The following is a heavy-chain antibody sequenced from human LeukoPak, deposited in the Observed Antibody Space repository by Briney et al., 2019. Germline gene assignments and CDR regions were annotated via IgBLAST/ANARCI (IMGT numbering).Heavy chain of an antibody. Sequence: SETLSLTCAVYGGSFSGYYWSWIRQPPGKGLEWIGEINHSGSTNYNPSLKSRVTISVDTSKNQFSLKLSSVTAADTAVYYCARRALMDGDPTAFNIWGQGTMITVSS. CDR2: INHSGST. CDR3: ARRALMDGDPTAFNI. V-gene: IGHV4-34*01. CDR1: GGSFSGYY. J-gene: IGHJ3*02. D-gene: IGHD4-17*01.